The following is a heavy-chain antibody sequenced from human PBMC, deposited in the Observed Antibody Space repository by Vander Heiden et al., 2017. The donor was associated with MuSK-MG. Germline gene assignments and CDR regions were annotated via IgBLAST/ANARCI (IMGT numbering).Heavy chain of an antibody. J-gene: IGHJ5*01. V-gene: IGHV1-69-2*01. Sequence: EVQLVQSGAEVKKPGTPVEISCKVSGYTFSDRYIHWVKQAPGKGLDWVGLVDPEDGVTFYAQKFQGRVTITADRSTDTVYMKLSSLRSEDTAMYYCSRTRGVDWFDFWGQGTLVKVS. CDR3: SRTRGVDWFDF. CDR1: GYTFSDRY. D-gene: IGHD2-15*01. CDR2: VDPEDGVT.